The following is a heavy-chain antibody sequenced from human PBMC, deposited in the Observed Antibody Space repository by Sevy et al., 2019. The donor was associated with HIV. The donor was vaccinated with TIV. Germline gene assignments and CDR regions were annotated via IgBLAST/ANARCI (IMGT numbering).Heavy chain of an antibody. CDR3: ARHAVDFDAFDI. V-gene: IGHV4-39*01. CDR1: GGSISSSSYY. J-gene: IGHJ3*02. Sequence: ETLSLTCTVSGGSISSSSYYWGWIRQPPGKGLEWIGSIYYSGSTYYNPSLKSRFTISVDTSKNQFSLKLSSVTAADTAVYYCARHAVDFDAFDIWGQGTMVTVSS. CDR2: IYYSGST. D-gene: IGHD3-9*01.